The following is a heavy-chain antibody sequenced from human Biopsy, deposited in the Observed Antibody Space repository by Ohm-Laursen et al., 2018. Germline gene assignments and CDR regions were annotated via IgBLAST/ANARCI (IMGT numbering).Heavy chain of an antibody. CDR3: ARGEYSSSIFDH. CDR2: ISHTGST. V-gene: IGHV4-34*01. Sequence: TLSLTCAVYNVSLSSFYWSWIRQPPGKGLEWIGEISHTGSTNYNPPLKSRVTMSVDTSKKQLSLKVRSVTAADTAVYYCARGEYSSSIFDHWGQGTLVTVSS. D-gene: IGHD6-6*01. CDR1: NVSLSSFY. J-gene: IGHJ4*02.